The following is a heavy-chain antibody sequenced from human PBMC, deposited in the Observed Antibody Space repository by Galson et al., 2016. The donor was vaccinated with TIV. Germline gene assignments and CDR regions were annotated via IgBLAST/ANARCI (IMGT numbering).Heavy chain of an antibody. CDR1: GFTFEDYA. CDR3: AKGRGYSYGYLQDYYYGMDV. V-gene: IGHV3-9*01. CDR2: ISSNSVYL. J-gene: IGHJ6*02. D-gene: IGHD5-18*01. Sequence: SLRLSCAASGFTFEDYAMHWVRQVPGKGLEWVSGISSNSVYLGYADSVKGRFTISRDNAKNSLDLQMNSLRPEDTALYYCAKGRGYSYGYLQDYYYGMDVWGQGTAVTVSS.